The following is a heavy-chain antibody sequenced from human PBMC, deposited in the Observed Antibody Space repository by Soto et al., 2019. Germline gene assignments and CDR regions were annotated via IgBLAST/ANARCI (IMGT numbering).Heavy chain of an antibody. Sequence: GSVKVSCKASGYTFTSYCISWVLQAPGQGLEWMGWISAYNGNTNYAQKLQGRVTMTTDTSTSTAYMELRSLRSDDTAVYYCARDWGDYYDSSGYRSDAFDIWGQGTMVTVSS. CDR3: ARDWGDYYDSSGYRSDAFDI. D-gene: IGHD3-22*01. CDR1: GYTFTSYC. J-gene: IGHJ3*02. V-gene: IGHV1-18*01. CDR2: ISAYNGNT.